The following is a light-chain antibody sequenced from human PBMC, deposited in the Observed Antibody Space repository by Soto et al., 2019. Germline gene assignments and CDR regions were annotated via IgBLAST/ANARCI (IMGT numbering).Light chain of an antibody. Sequence: QSVLTQPPSASGTPGQRVTISCSGSSSNIGSNYVYWYQQLPGTAPKLLIYRNNQRPSGVPDRFSGSKSGTSASLAISGLRSEDEADYYCAAWDDSLSCRVFATGTKVTVL. V-gene: IGLV1-47*01. CDR1: SSNIGSNY. CDR3: AAWDDSLSCRV. CDR2: RNN. J-gene: IGLJ1*01.